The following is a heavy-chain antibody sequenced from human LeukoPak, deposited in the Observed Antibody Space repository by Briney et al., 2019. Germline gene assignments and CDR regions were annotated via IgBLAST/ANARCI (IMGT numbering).Heavy chain of an antibody. J-gene: IGHJ5*02. V-gene: IGHV4-59*01. Sequence: SETLSLTCTVSGGTISTYYWNWIRQPPGKGLEWIANIYYSGSTNYNPSLQSRVIISLDTSKNRFSLHLSTVTAADTAVYFCARADFSGSFRNWFDPWGQGTLVTVSS. CDR3: ARADFSGSFRNWFDP. D-gene: IGHD1-26*01. CDR1: GGTISTYY. CDR2: IYYSGST.